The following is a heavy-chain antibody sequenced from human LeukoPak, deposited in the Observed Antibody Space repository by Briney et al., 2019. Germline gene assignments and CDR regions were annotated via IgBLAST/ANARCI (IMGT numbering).Heavy chain of an antibody. CDR1: GGTFSSYT. CDR2: IISIFGTA. CDR3: ARDPGY. Sequence: ASVKVSCKASGGTFSSYTISWVRQAPGQGLEWMGGIISIFGTADYAQKFQGRVTITADESTSTAYMELSSLRSKDTAVYYCARDPGYWGQGSLVTVSS. J-gene: IGHJ4*02. V-gene: IGHV1-69*13.